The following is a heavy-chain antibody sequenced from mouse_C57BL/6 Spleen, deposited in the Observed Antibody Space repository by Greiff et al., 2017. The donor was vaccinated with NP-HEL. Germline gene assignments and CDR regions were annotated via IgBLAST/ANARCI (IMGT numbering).Heavy chain of an antibody. CDR3: ARDYYGSFDY. V-gene: IGHV5-16*01. CDR1: GFTFSDYY. D-gene: IGHD1-1*01. J-gene: IGHJ2*01. Sequence: EVMLVESEGGLVQPGSSIKLSCTASGFTFSDYYMAWVRQVPEKGLEWVANINYDGSSTYYLDSLKSRFIISRDNAKNILYLQMSSLKSEDTATYYFARDYYGSFDYWGQGTTLTVSS. CDR2: INYDGSST.